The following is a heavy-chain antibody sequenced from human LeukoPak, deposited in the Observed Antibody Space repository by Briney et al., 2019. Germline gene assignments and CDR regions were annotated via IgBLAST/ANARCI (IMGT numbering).Heavy chain of an antibody. J-gene: IGHJ4*02. CDR1: GFTVSSNY. Sequence: GGSLRLSCAAPGFTVSSNYMSWVRQAPGKGLEWVSGITGSGGSTYYADSVKGRFTISRDNAKNSLYLQMNSLRAEDTALYYCAKAGLLWFGELLTIPNFDYWGQGTLVTVSS. CDR2: ITGSGGST. V-gene: IGHV3-23*01. D-gene: IGHD3-10*01. CDR3: AKAGLLWFGELLTIPNFDY.